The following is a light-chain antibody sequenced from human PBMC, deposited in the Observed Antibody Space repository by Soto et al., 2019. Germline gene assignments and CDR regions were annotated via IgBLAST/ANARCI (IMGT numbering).Light chain of an antibody. V-gene: IGLV2-23*02. Sequence: QSALTQPASVSGSPGQSITISCTGTSSDVGSYNLVSWYQQHPGKAPKLMIYEVSKRPSGVSNRFSGSKSGNTASLTISWLQAEDEADYYCCSYAGSSTLGVFGTGTKLTVL. CDR2: EVS. J-gene: IGLJ1*01. CDR1: SSDVGSYNL. CDR3: CSYAGSSTLGV.